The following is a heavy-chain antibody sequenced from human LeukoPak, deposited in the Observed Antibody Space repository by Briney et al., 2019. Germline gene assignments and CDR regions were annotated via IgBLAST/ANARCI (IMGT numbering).Heavy chain of an antibody. V-gene: IGHV3-23*01. J-gene: IGHJ4*02. Sequence: GGSLTLSWAASGFNYSSYAMSVVRQAPGEGLEGFADIMGSAGSTDSADSVTGRFTISRDNYKNTLYLQMNSLRVEDTAVYYCAKDYDFWTGSHEYFAYWGQGTLVTVSS. CDR2: IMGSAGST. CDR3: AKDYDFWTGSHEYFAY. CDR1: GFNYSSYA. D-gene: IGHD3-3*01.